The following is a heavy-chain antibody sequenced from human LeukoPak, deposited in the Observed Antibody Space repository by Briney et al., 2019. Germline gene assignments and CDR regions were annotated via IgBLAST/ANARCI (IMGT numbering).Heavy chain of an antibody. Sequence: SGTLSLTCAVSGGSISGSNWWSWVRQPPGKGLEWIGEIYHSGSTNYNPSLKSRVTILVDKSKNQFSLKLSSVTAADTAVYYCASYVAKYYFDYWGQGTLVTVSS. CDR1: GGSISGSNW. J-gene: IGHJ4*02. CDR2: IYHSGST. V-gene: IGHV4-4*02. D-gene: IGHD3-16*01. CDR3: ASYVAKYYFDY.